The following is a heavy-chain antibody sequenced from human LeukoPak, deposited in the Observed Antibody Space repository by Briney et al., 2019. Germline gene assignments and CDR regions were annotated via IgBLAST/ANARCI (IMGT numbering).Heavy chain of an antibody. CDR2: INSDGSST. CDR1: GFTFSSYW. CDR3: AKGEAHRGSYYTFDI. V-gene: IGHV3-74*01. Sequence: GGSLRLSCAASGFTFSSYWMHWVRQAPGKGLVWVSRINSDGSSTSYADSVKGRFTISRDNSKNTLFVQMNSLRAEDTAVYYCAKGEAHRGSYYTFDIWGQGTMVTVSS. J-gene: IGHJ3*02. D-gene: IGHD1-26*01.